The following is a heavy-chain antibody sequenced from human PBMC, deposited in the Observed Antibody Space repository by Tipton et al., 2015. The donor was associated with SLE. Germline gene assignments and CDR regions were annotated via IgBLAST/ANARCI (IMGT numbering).Heavy chain of an antibody. V-gene: IGHV4-34*01. CDR3: ARGEGIAAARGYFQH. D-gene: IGHD6-13*01. Sequence: TLSLTCAVYGGSFSGYYWSWIRQPPGKGLEWIGEINHRGSTNYNPSLKSRVPISVDTSKNQFSLKLSSVTAADTAVYYCARGEGIAAARGYFQHWGQGTLVTVSA. J-gene: IGHJ1*01. CDR1: GGSFSGYY. CDR2: INHRGST.